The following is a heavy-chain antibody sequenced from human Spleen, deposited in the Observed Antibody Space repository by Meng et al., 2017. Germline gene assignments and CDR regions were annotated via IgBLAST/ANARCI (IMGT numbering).Heavy chain of an antibody. V-gene: IGHV4-39*01. CDR3: ARHYDFWIDY. CDR2: VYYSGST. Sequence: MQLQESGPGLVKPAETLSLTCTVSDVSISSKVSFWGWIRQPPGKGLQWIGSVYYSGSTYYNPSLKSRVTISADTSKNQFSLNLSSVTAADTAVYYCARHYDFWIDYWGQGTLVTVSS. J-gene: IGHJ4*02. CDR1: DVSISSKVSF. D-gene: IGHD3-3*01.